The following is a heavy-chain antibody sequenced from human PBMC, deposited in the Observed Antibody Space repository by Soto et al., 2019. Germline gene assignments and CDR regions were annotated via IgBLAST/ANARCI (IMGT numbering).Heavy chain of an antibody. D-gene: IGHD7-27*01. Sequence: GGSLRLSCAASGFTFSSYSMNWVRQAPGKGLEWVSYISRSGAAIHYADSVKGRFTISRDDAKNSLYLQMNSLRVEDTAVYSCSWDGDRPSHIDEWGRGTLVTVSS. V-gene: IGHV3-48*01. J-gene: IGHJ4*02. CDR2: ISRSGAAI. CDR1: GFTFSSYS. CDR3: SWDGDRPSHIDE.